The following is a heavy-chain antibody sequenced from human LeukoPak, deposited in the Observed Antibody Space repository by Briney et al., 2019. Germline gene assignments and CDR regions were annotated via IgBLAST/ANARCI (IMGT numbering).Heavy chain of an antibody. J-gene: IGHJ4*02. Sequence: GGSLRLSCAASGFPFSDYDMHWVRQATGKGLEWVSAIGTAGDTYYTGSVKGRFTISRENAKNSLYLQMNSLRAGDTAVYYCVRVAKERVGGVYYFDYWGQGTPVTVSS. CDR2: IGTAGDT. D-gene: IGHD1-1*01. CDR1: GFPFSDYD. V-gene: IGHV3-13*01. CDR3: VRVAKERVGGVYYFDY.